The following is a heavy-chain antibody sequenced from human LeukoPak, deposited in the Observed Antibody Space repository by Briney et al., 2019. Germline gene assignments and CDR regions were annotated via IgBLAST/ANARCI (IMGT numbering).Heavy chain of an antibody. D-gene: IGHD1-26*01. CDR2: ISGSGGST. V-gene: IGHV3-23*01. Sequence: PGGSLRLSCAASGFTFSSYAVSWVRQAPGKGLEWVSSISGSGGSTYSADSVKGRFIISSDSSQNLVHLQMNSLTVEDTAVYYCARAQGALDYWGQGTLVTVSS. CDR3: ARAQGALDY. J-gene: IGHJ4*02. CDR1: GFTFSSYA.